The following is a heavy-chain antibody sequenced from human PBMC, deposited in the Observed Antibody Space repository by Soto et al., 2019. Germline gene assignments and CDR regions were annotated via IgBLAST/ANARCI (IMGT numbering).Heavy chain of an antibody. D-gene: IGHD2-15*01. CDR1: GGSFSGYY. J-gene: IGHJ5*02. Sequence: SETLSLTCAVYGGSFSGYYWSWIRQPPGKGLEWIGEINHSGSTNYNPSLKSRVTISVDTSKNQFSLKLSSVTAADTAVYYCARCSVENWFDPWGQGTLVTVSS. V-gene: IGHV4-34*01. CDR2: INHSGST. CDR3: ARCSVENWFDP.